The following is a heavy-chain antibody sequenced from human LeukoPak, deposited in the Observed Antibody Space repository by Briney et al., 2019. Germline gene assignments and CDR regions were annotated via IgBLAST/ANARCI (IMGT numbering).Heavy chain of an antibody. V-gene: IGHV4-30-4*01. Sequence: SQTLSLTCTVSGGSISSGDYYWSWIRQPPGKGLEWIGYIYYSGTTYYHPSLKSRLTISVDTSKKQFSLKLGSVTAADTAVYYYARAASGYYYDSWGQGTLVTVSS. D-gene: IGHD3-22*01. J-gene: IGHJ5*01. CDR3: ARAASGYYYDS. CDR1: GGSISSGDYY. CDR2: IYYSGTT.